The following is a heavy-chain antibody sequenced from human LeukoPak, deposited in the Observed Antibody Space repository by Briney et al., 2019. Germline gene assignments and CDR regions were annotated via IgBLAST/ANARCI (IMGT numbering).Heavy chain of an antibody. V-gene: IGHV1-2*02. CDR1: GYTFTGYY. Sequence: ASVKVSCKASGYTFTGYYIHWVRQAPGQGLEWMGWINPNSGGTNYAQRFQGRVTVTRDTSISTAYMELSSLRSEDTAVYYCARGRLRYLARHWFDPWGQGTLVTVSS. D-gene: IGHD3-9*01. J-gene: IGHJ5*02. CDR3: ARGRLRYLARHWFDP. CDR2: INPNSGGT.